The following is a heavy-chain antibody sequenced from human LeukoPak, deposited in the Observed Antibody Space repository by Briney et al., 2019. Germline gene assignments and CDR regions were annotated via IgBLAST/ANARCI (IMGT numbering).Heavy chain of an antibody. J-gene: IGHJ4*02. CDR2: INPNSGGT. CDR1: GYAFTGYY. CDR3: ARDYSSAEQLVY. D-gene: IGHD6-13*01. V-gene: IGHV1-2*02. Sequence: GASVKVSCKASGYAFTGYYMHWVRQAPGQGLEWMGWINPNSGGTNYAQKFQGRVTMTRDTSISTAYMELSRLRSDDTAVYCCARDYSSAEQLVYWGQGTLVTVSS.